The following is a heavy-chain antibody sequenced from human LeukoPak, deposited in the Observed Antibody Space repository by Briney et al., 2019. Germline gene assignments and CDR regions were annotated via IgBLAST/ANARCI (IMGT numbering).Heavy chain of an antibody. V-gene: IGHV1-2*02. D-gene: IGHD2-2*01. Sequence: ASVKVSCKASGYTFTRYYMHWVGQAPGQGREGMGWINLNSRGTNYAQNFQGSLTMTRDTSISTAYMELSRLRSHDTAVYYCARAIGYCSSTSCSDNWFDPWGQGTLVTLSS. CDR1: GYTFTRYY. CDR2: INLNSRGT. CDR3: ARAIGYCSSTSCSDNWFDP. J-gene: IGHJ5*02.